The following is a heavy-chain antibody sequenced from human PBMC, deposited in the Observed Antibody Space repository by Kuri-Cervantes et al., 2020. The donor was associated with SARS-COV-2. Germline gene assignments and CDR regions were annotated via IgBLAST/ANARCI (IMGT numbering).Heavy chain of an antibody. J-gene: IGHJ6*03. D-gene: IGHD2-2*01. CDR1: GYTFTSYD. V-gene: IGHV1-8*03. CDR2: MNPNSGNT. CDR3: ARGYCSSTSRHYYYYYMDV. Sequence: ASVKVSCKASGYTFTSYDINWVRQATGQGLEWMGWMNPNSGNTGYAQKFQGRVTITRNTSISTAYMELSSLRSDDTAVYYCARGYCSSTSRHYYYYYMDVWGKGTTVTVSS.